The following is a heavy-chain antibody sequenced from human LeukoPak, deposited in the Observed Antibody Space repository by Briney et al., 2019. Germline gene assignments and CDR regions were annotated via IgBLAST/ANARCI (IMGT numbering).Heavy chain of an antibody. CDR2: IYYSGST. J-gene: IGHJ4*02. CDR1: RDSISSYY. D-gene: IGHD5-18*01. CDR3: ARHGYSYGPYFDY. Sequence: PSETLPLTCTVSRDSISSYYWSWIRQPPGKGLEWIGYIYYSGSTNYNPSLKSRVTISVDTSKNQLSLKLSSVTAADTAVYYCARHGYSYGPYFDYWGQGTLVIVSS. V-gene: IGHV4-59*01.